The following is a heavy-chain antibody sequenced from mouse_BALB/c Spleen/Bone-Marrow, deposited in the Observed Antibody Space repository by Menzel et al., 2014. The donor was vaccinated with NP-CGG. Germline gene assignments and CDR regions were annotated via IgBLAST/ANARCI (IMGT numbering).Heavy chain of an antibody. CDR1: GYTFSSFW. J-gene: IGHJ2*01. CDR3: TREGNHFDS. CDR2: IYPGNSDT. V-gene: IGHV1-5*01. Sequence: EVKLVESGTVLARPGASAGMSCKASGYTFSSFWMHWIRQRPGQGLEWIGAIYPGNSDTRYNQKFKGKARLTAVTSSSTAYMELSSLTDEDSAVYYCTREGNHFDSWGQGTTLTVSS.